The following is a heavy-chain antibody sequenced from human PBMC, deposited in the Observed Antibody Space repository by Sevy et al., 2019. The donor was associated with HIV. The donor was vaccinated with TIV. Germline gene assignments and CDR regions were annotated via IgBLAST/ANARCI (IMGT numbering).Heavy chain of an antibody. D-gene: IGHD2-2*03. J-gene: IGHJ6*03. CDR1: GYTLTSYY. CDR3: ARSGYCSTARCDYSYCHMDV. CDR2: INPSGGST. Sequence: ASVKVSCKASGYTLTSYYMHWMRQAPGQGLEWVGMINPSGGSTSYAQKFQGRITMTRETSTTTVYMELSSLRSEDTAVYYCARSGYCSTARCDYSYCHMDVWGKGTTVTVSS. V-gene: IGHV1-46*01.